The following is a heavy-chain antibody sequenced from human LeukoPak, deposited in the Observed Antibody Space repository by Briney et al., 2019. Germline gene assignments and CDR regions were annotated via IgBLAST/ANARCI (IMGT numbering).Heavy chain of an antibody. CDR2: ISAYNGNT. V-gene: IGHV1-18*01. D-gene: IGHD6-13*01. CDR3: AREEQQLVLDYYYYGMDV. J-gene: IGHJ6*02. Sequence: GASVKVSCKASGYTFTSYGIIWVRQAPGQGLEWMGWISAYNGNTNCAQKLQGRVTMTTDTSTSTAYMELRSLRSDDTAVYYCAREEQQLVLDYYYYGMDVWGQGTTVTVSS. CDR1: GYTFTSYG.